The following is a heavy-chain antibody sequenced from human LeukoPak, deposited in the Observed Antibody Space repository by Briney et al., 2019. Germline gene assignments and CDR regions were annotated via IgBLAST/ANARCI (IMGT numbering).Heavy chain of an antibody. V-gene: IGHV4-59*01. D-gene: IGHD4-17*01. CDR3: AREATVTERAFDI. CDR1: AGSISSYY. Sequence: PSQTLSLTCTVAAGSISSYYWSWIRQPPGKGLEWIGYIYYSGSTNYNPSLKSRVTISVDTSKTQSSLKLSSVTAADTAVYYCAREATVTERAFDIWGQGTMVTVSS. J-gene: IGHJ3*02. CDR2: IYYSGST.